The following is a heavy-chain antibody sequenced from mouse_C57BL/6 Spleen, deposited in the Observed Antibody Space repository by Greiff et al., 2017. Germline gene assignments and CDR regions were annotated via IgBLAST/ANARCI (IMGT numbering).Heavy chain of an antibody. D-gene: IGHD1-1*01. V-gene: IGHV1-81*01. J-gene: IGHJ1*03. CDR2: IYPRSGNT. CDR1: GYTFTGYG. CDR3: ARGITTVVARSDWYFDV. Sequence: QVQLQQSGAELARPGASVKLSCKASGYTFTGYGISWVKQRTGQGLEWIGEIYPRSGNTYYNEKVKGKATLTADKSSSTAYMELSSLTSEDSAGYWCARGITTVVARSDWYFDVWGTGTTVTVSS.